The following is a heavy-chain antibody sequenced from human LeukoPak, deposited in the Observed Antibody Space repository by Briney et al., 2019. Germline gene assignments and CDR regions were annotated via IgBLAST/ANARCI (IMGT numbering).Heavy chain of an antibody. V-gene: IGHV1-69*13. CDR1: GGTFSSYA. CDR3: YYYGSGSYFYAFDI. D-gene: IGHD3-10*01. J-gene: IGHJ3*02. CDR2: IIPIFGTV. Sequence: SVKVSCKASGGTFSSYAISWVRQAPGQGLEWMGGIIPIFGTVNYAQKFQGRVTITADESTSTAYMELSSLRSEDTAVYYCYYYGSGSYFYAFDIWGQGTMVTVSS.